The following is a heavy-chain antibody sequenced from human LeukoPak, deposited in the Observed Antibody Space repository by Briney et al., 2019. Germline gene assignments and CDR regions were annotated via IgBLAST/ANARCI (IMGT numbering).Heavy chain of an antibody. CDR3: ARDLPQRWLSALDY. Sequence: PSETLSLTCTVSGGSISSSSYYWGWIRQPPGKGLEWVSAISGSGGSTYYADSVKGRFTISRDNSKNTLYLQMNSLRAEDTAVYYCARDLPQRWLSALDYWGQGTLVTVSS. CDR2: ISGSGGST. V-gene: IGHV3-23*01. CDR1: GGSISSSSYY. J-gene: IGHJ4*02. D-gene: IGHD5-24*01.